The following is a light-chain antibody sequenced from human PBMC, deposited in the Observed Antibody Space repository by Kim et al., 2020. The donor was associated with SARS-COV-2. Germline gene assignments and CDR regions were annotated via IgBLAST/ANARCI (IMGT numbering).Light chain of an antibody. CDR1: NSNIGSNF. CDR3: ATWDTSLSNVV. V-gene: IGLV1-51*01. J-gene: IGLJ2*01. CDR2: END. Sequence: QSVLTQPPSVSAAPGQTVTTSCSGSNSNIGSNFVSWYQSVPGIAPKLLIFENDQRYSGIPDRFSASKSGTSATLDITGLQTGDEADYYCATWDTSLSNVVFGEGTQLTVL.